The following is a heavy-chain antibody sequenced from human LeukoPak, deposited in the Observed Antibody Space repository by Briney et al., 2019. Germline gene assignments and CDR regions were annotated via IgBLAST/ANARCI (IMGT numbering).Heavy chain of an antibody. CDR1: GGSVSSYY. CDR2: INHSGST. D-gene: IGHD3-22*01. V-gene: IGHV4-34*01. Sequence: SETLSLTCTVSGGSVSSYYWSWIRQPPGKGLEWIGEINHSGSTNYNPSLKSRVTISVDTSKNQFSLKLSSVTAADTAVYYCARSRHYYDKYIWGQGTMVTVSS. J-gene: IGHJ3*02. CDR3: ARSRHYYDKYI.